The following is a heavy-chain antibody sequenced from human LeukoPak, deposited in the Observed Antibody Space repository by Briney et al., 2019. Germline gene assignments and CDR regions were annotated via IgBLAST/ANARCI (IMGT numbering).Heavy chain of an antibody. D-gene: IGHD5-18*01. Sequence: PGGSLRLSCAASGFTFSSYSMNWVRQAPGKGLEWVSSISSSSSYIYYADSVKGRFTISRDNSKNSLYLQMNSLRTEDTALYHCAKDTGYSYGYNYYYMDAWGKGTTVTVSS. CDR3: AKDTGYSYGYNYYYMDA. V-gene: IGHV3-21*04. CDR2: ISSSSSYI. CDR1: GFTFSSYS. J-gene: IGHJ6*03.